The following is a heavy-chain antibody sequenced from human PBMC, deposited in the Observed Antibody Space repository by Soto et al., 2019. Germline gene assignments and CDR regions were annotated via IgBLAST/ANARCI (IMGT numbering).Heavy chain of an antibody. V-gene: IGHV1-18*01. Sequence: QVQLVQSGGEVKKPGASVKVSCKASGYTFTSYGISWVRPAPGQGLEWMGWINAYNGNTNYAQKGQRRVTMSADTSTSTAYMELRSLRSDDAAVYYCASEVGYGLIDGWGQGTLVTVSS. CDR3: ASEVGYGLIDG. CDR2: INAYNGNT. J-gene: IGHJ4*02. CDR1: GYTFTSYG. D-gene: IGHD5-18*01.